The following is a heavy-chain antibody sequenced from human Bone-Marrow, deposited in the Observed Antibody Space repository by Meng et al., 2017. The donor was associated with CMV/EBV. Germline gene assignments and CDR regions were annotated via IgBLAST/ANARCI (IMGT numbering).Heavy chain of an antibody. D-gene: IGHD3-9*01. CDR2: IYYSGST. CDR1: GGSISSSSYY. Sequence: SETLSLTCTVSGGSISSSSYYWGWIRQPPGKGLEWIGSIYYSGSTYYNPSLKSRVTISVDTSKNQFSLKLSSVTAADTAVYYCARHRLGMSDILNWGQGTPVTVSS. V-gene: IGHV4-39*01. CDR3: ARHRLGMSDILN. J-gene: IGHJ4*02.